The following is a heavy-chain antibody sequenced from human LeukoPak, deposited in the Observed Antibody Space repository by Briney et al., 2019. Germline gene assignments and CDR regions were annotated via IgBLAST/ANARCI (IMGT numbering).Heavy chain of an antibody. CDR1: GVFISSSENY. CDR2: IHYSGTT. D-gene: IGHD4-23*01. J-gene: IGHJ4*02. CDR3: ARDRSNSGTHFDY. V-gene: IGHV4-39*02. Sequence: SETLSLTCTVSGVFISSSENYWGWIRQPPGKGLEWIGSIHYSGTTYYNPSLKSRVSISVDTSKNQFSLKLSSVTAADTAVYYCARDRSNSGTHFDYWGQGTLVTVSS.